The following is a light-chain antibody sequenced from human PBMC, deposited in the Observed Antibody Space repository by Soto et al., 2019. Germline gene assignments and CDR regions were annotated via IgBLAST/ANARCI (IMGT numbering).Light chain of an antibody. J-gene: IGKJ5*01. CDR2: GSF. V-gene: IGKV3-15*01. CDR1: QSVDNN. Sequence: EIVMTQSPVTLSASPGESATLSCMAIQSVDNNVAWYQQKPGQAPRLLIVGSFARATGIPARFSGSGSGSEFTLTISGLQYEDFAVYYCQQYNDRHPITFGQGTRLEIK. CDR3: QQYNDRHPIT.